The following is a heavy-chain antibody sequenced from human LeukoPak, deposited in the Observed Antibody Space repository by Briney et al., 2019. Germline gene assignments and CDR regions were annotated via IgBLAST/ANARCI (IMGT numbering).Heavy chain of an antibody. Sequence: GGSLRLSCAASGFTFDDYAMHWVRRAPGKGLEWVSGISWNSGSIGYADSVKGRFTISRDNAKNSLYLQMNSLRAEDTALYYCAKDQHYGSGSSQFNAFDIWGQGTMVTVSS. J-gene: IGHJ3*02. D-gene: IGHD3-10*01. CDR3: AKDQHYGSGSSQFNAFDI. V-gene: IGHV3-9*01. CDR1: GFTFDDYA. CDR2: ISWNSGSI.